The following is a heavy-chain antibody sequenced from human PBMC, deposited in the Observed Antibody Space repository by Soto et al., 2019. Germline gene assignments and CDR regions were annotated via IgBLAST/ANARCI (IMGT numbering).Heavy chain of an antibody. Sequence: SETLSLTCTVSGGSISSYYWSWIRQPPGKGLEWIGYIYYSGSTNYNPSLKSRVTISVDTSKNQFSLKLSSVTAADTAVYYCARGHCSGGSCYSPGFTVDYYYYYYMDVWGKGTTVTVSS. V-gene: IGHV4-59*01. D-gene: IGHD2-15*01. J-gene: IGHJ6*03. CDR3: ARGHCSGGSCYSPGFTVDYYYYYYMDV. CDR1: GGSISSYY. CDR2: IYYSGST.